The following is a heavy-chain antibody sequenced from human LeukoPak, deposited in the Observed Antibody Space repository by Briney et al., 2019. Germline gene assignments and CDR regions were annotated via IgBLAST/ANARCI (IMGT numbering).Heavy chain of an antibody. CDR2: FHHSGNT. CDR3: ARDRDTATGTFDY. CDR1: GGSVSSNNW. D-gene: IGHD5-18*01. V-gene: IGHV4-4*02. J-gene: IGHJ4*02. Sequence: SGTLSLTCAVSGGSVSSNNWCNWVRQPPGKGLEWIGDFHHSGNTNYNPSLKSRVTISVDTSKSQFSLRLSSVTAADTAVYYCARDRDTATGTFDYWGQGTLVTVSS.